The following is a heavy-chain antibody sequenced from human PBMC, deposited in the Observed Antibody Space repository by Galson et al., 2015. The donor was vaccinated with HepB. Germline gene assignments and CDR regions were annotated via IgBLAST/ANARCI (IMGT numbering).Heavy chain of an antibody. CDR3: ARDGAAGIDY. Sequence: LTCTVSGGSIRSGDYYWSWIRQPPGKGLEWIGYIYYSGSTYYNPSLKSRVTISVDTSKNQFSLKLSSVTAADTAVYYCARDGAAGIDYWGQGTLVTVSS. V-gene: IGHV4-30-4*01. CDR2: IYYSGST. CDR1: GGSIRSGDYY. J-gene: IGHJ4*02. D-gene: IGHD6-13*01.